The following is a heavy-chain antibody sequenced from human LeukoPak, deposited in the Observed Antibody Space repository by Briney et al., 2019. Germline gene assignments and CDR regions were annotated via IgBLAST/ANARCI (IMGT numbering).Heavy chain of an antibody. V-gene: IGHV3-23*01. CDR1: GFTFSSYA. CDR2: IFGSGGST. CDR3: AKTTTGYSSGRFPGWPVDY. Sequence: GGSLRLSCAASGFTFSSYARYWVRQAPGKGLEWVSGIFGSGGSTHYADSVKGRFTISRDNSKNTVYLQMNSLRAEDTAVYYCAKTTTGYSSGRFPGWPVDYWGQGTLVTVSS. D-gene: IGHD6-19*01. J-gene: IGHJ4*02.